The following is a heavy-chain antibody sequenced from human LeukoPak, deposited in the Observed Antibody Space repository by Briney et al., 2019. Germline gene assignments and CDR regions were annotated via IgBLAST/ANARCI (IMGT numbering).Heavy chain of an antibody. V-gene: IGHV3-48*04. CDR2: ISSSSSTI. D-gene: IGHD3-22*01. Sequence: GGSLRLSCAASGFTFSSYSMNWVRQAPGKGLEWVSYISSSSSTIYYADSVKGRFTISRDNSKSTLYLQMNSLRAGDTATFYCAKDNYYGSSAVIDYWGQGALVTVSS. CDR3: AKDNYYGSSAVIDY. CDR1: GFTFSSYS. J-gene: IGHJ4*02.